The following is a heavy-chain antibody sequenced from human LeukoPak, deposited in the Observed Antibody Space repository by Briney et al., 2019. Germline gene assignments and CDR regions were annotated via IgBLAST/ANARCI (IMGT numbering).Heavy chain of an antibody. CDR3: ARLYGGYGDYYFDY. V-gene: IGHV3-74*01. J-gene: IGHJ4*02. D-gene: IGHD4-17*01. CDR2: INSDGSST. CDR1: GFTFRTYW. Sequence: GGSLRLSCAASGFTFRTYWMHWVRQTPGKGLVWVSRINSDGSSTSYADSVKGRFTISRDNAKNTLYLQMNSLRAEDTAAYYCARLYGGYGDYYFDYWGQGTLVTVSS.